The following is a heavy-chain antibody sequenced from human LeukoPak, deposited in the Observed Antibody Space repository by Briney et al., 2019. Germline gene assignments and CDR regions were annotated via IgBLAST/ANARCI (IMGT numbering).Heavy chain of an antibody. J-gene: IGHJ5*02. CDR3: AKGAGYDFWSGYYTDNWFDP. Sequence: GGSLRLSCAASGFTFDDYAMHWVRQAPGKGLEWVSGISWNSGSIGYADSVKGRFTISRDNSKNTLYLQMNSLRAEDTAVYYCAKGAGYDFWSGYYTDNWFDPWGQGTLVTVSS. V-gene: IGHV3-9*01. CDR1: GFTFDDYA. D-gene: IGHD3-3*01. CDR2: ISWNSGSI.